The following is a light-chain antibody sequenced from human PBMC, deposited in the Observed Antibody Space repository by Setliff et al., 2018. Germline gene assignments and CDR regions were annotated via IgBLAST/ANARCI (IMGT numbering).Light chain of an antibody. CDR1: NSDVGAYNY. V-gene: IGLV2-14*03. CDR2: DVS. Sequence: QSVLAQPASVSGSPGQSITISCTGTNSDVGAYNYVSWYQRHPGEAPKLLLYDVSNRPSGISHRFSGSKSGSTASLTISGLQAEDEADYFCSSYTDSRTVIFGGGTK. J-gene: IGLJ2*01. CDR3: SSYTDSRTVI.